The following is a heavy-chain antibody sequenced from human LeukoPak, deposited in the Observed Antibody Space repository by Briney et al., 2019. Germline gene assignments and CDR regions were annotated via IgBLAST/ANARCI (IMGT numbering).Heavy chain of an antibody. Sequence: PGGSLRLSCAASGFTFSSYGMSWVRQAPGKGLEWVSAISGSGGSTYYADSVKGRFTNSRDNSKNTLYLQMNSLRAEDTAVYYCAKVYYGSGSKSPMDVWGKGTTVTISS. J-gene: IGHJ6*03. CDR1: GFTFSSYG. D-gene: IGHD3-10*01. CDR2: ISGSGGST. CDR3: AKVYYGSGSKSPMDV. V-gene: IGHV3-23*01.